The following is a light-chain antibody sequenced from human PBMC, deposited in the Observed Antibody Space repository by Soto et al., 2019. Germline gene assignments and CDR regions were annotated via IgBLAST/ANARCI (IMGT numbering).Light chain of an antibody. CDR1: QNIFTY. CDR2: DAS. Sequence: DIHMTQSPSTLSASVGDRVTISCRASQNIFTYLAWYQQKPGKAPKLLIFDASTLQSGVPPRFSGSGSGTEFTLTISRLEPEDFAVYYCQQYVTSPLTFGGGTKVDI. V-gene: IGKV1-5*01. J-gene: IGKJ4*01. CDR3: QQYVTSPLT.